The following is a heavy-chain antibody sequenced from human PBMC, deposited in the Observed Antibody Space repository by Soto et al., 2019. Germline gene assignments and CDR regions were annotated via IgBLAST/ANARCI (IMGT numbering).Heavy chain of an antibody. D-gene: IGHD6-19*01. V-gene: IGHV3-33*01. Sequence: SLRLSCAASGFTFSSYGMHWVRQAPGKGLEWVAVIWYDGSNKYYADSVKGRFTISRDNSKNTLYLQMNSLRAEDTAVYYCARDQKYSSGWMGYWGQGTLVTVSS. CDR3: ARDQKYSSGWMGY. CDR1: GFTFSSYG. J-gene: IGHJ4*02. CDR2: IWYDGSNK.